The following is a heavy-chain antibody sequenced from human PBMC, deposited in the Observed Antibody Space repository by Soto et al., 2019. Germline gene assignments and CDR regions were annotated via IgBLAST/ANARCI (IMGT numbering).Heavy chain of an antibody. J-gene: IGHJ4*01. CDR2: ISPKSGGT. Sequence: QVQLVQSGAEVKKPGASVQVSCEASGYTFIDYYMHWVRQSPGQGFEWMGRISPKSGGTNYAQKFQGRVTMTWDTSLNTAYMELSSLMSEDTAVYYCARPPGYISDWYYFDLGGQGTLVTVSS. CDR1: GYTFIDYY. CDR3: ARPPGYISDWYYFDL. D-gene: IGHD6-19*01. V-gene: IGHV1-2*02.